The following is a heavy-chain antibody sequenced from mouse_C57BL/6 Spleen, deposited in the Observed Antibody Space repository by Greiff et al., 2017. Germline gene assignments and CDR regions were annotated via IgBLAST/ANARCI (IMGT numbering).Heavy chain of an antibody. J-gene: IGHJ4*01. Sequence: EVQLQESGPGLVKPSQSLSLTCSVTGYSITSGYYWNWIRQFPGNKLEWMGYISYGGSNNYNPSLKNRISITRDTSKNQFFLKLNSVTTEDTATYYCARGRYYAMDYWGQGTSVTVSS. CDR2: ISYGGSN. V-gene: IGHV3-6*01. CDR3: ARGRYYAMDY. CDR1: GYSITSGYY.